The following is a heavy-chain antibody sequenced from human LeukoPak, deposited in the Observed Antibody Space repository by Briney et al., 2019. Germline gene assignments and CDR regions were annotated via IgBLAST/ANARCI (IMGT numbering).Heavy chain of an antibody. CDR1: GFTFYDYA. CDR3: AKWNGQPLVKGWFDT. Sequence: GGSLRLSCAASGFTFYDYAMSWVRQVPGKGLEWVSGIKWNGGTKGYADSVKGRFTISRDNAKNSLYLQMNSLRAEDTALYYCAKWNGQPLVKGWFDTWGQGALVIVSS. J-gene: IGHJ5*02. V-gene: IGHV3-20*04. D-gene: IGHD6-13*01. CDR2: IKWNGGTK.